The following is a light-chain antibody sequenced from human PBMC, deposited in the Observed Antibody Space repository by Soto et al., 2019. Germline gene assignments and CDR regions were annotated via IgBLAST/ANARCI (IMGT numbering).Light chain of an antibody. J-gene: IGKJ1*01. CDR3: HKDNNWPGT. CDR1: QSVSSK. Sequence: EIVLTQSPGTLSVSPGERATLSCRASQSVSSKLAWYQQKPGQAPRLLFYGASTGATGIPARFSGSGSETEFSSSSSSLWSQDFAVYYGHKDNNWPGTFGQGTKVE. V-gene: IGKV3-15*01. CDR2: GAS.